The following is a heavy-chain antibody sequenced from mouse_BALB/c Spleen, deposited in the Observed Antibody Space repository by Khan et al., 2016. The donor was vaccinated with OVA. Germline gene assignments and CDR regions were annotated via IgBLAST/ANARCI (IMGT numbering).Heavy chain of an antibody. D-gene: IGHD2-2*01. CDR3: ARSRGNDLLDP. J-gene: IGHJ2*01. CDR2: INIYTGEP. Sequence: QIQLVQPGPELKTPGETVKISCKASGYTFTNYAMNWVKQAPGKGLKWMGWINIYTGEPTYGDDFKGRFAFSLDTSATTVYLHINNLKNEDMATYYCARSRGNDLLDPWGQGTTLTGSS. V-gene: IGHV9-1*02. CDR1: GYTFTNYA.